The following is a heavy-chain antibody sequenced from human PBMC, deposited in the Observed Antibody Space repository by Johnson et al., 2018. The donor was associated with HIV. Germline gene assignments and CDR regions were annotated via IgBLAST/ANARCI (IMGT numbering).Heavy chain of an antibody. CDR2: ISSSAISF. D-gene: IGHD3-3*01. CDR1: GFTFRDYD. Sequence: QVQLVESGGGLVKPGGSLRLSCAASGFTFRDYDMSWNRQAPGKGLEWISYISSSAISFYYADSVKGRFTITRDKAKNSVYLQMNSLRAEDTAVYYGAREFARFLEWFQTEGRAFDIWGQGTMVIVSS. V-gene: IGHV3-11*04. J-gene: IGHJ3*02. CDR3: AREFARFLEWFQTEGRAFDI.